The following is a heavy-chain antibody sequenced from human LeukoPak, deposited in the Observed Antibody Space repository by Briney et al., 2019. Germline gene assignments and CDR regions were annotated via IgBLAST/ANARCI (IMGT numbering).Heavy chain of an antibody. CDR3: ASAGFTYYYDSSGYYPPGN. Sequence: GGSLRLSCAASGFTFSSYEMNWVCQAPGKGLEWVSYISSSGSTIYYADSVKGRFTISRDNAKNSLYLQMNSLRAEDTAVYYCASAGFTYYYDSSGYYPPGNWGQGTLVTVSS. CDR1: GFTFSSYE. J-gene: IGHJ4*02. D-gene: IGHD3-22*01. V-gene: IGHV3-48*03. CDR2: ISSSGSTI.